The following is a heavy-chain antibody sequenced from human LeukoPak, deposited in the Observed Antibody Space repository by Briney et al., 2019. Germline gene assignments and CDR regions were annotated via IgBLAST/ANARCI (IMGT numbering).Heavy chain of an antibody. V-gene: IGHV3-33*01. CDR2: IWYDGSNK. J-gene: IGHJ4*02. CDR3: ARGDSSSWYFYD. D-gene: IGHD6-13*01. Sequence: GGSLRLSCAASGFTFSSYGMHWVRQAPGKGLEWVAVIWYDGSNKYHADSVKGRFTISRDNSKNTLYLQMNSLRAEDTAVYYCARGDSSSWYFYDWGQGTLVTVSS. CDR1: GFTFSSYG.